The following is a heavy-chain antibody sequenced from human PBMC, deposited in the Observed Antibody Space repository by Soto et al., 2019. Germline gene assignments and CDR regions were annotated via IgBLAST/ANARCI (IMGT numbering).Heavy chain of an antibody. Sequence: SVKVSCKASGYTLSSNYMVWVRQAPGQGLEWMGIINTSGGSTDYAQKFQGRLTMTRDTSTNTVYMELSSRRSENTAVDYCASLDITGYWG. CDR2: INTSGGST. CDR3: ASLDITGY. V-gene: IGHV1-46*01. CDR1: GYTLSSNY. D-gene: IGHD3-16*01. J-gene: IGHJ4*01.